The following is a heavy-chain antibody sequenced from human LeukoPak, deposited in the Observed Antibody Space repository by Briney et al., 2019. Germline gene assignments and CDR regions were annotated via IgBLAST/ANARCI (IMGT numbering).Heavy chain of an antibody. CDR1: GFTFSSYA. V-gene: IGHV3-30-3*01. D-gene: IGHD3-9*01. CDR3: ARDLDPFDWLPRHFDY. Sequence: QAGGSLRLSCAASGFTFSSYAMHWVRQAPGKGLEWVAVISYDGSNKYYADSVKGRFTISRDNSKNTLYLRMNSLRAEDTAVYYCARDLDPFDWLPRHFDYWGRGTLVTVSS. CDR2: ISYDGSNK. J-gene: IGHJ4*02.